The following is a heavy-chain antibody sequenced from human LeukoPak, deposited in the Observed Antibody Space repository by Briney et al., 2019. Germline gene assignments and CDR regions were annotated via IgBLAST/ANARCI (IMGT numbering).Heavy chain of an antibody. V-gene: IGHV1-69*05. D-gene: IGHD3-10*01. J-gene: IGHJ4*02. CDR3: AREHHYYGSGSYYILDY. CDR1: GGTFSSYA. CDR2: IIPIFGTA. Sequence: GASVKVSCKASGGTFSSYAISWVRQAPGQGLEWMGGIIPIFGTANYAQKFQGRVTITTDESTSTAYMELSSLRSEDTAVYYCAREHHYYGSGSYYILDYWGQGTLVTVSS.